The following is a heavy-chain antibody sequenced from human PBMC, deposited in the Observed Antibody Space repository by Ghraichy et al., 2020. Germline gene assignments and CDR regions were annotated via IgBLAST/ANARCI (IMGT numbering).Heavy chain of an antibody. V-gene: IGHV3-23*01. CDR2: ISGSGGST. CDR3: AKDVYDYVWGSYRNNAFDI. Sequence: GESLNISCAASGFTFSSYAMSWVRQAPGKGLEWVSAISGSGGSTYYADSVKGRFTISRDNSKNTLYLQMNSLRAEDTAVYYCAKDVYDYVWGSYRNNAFDIWGQGTMVTVSS. J-gene: IGHJ3*02. CDR1: GFTFSSYA. D-gene: IGHD3-16*02.